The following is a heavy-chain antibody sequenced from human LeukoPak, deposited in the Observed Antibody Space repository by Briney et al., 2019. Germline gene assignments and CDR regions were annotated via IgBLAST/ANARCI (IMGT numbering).Heavy chain of an antibody. J-gene: IGHJ4*02. V-gene: IGHV4-4*02. CDR1: SVSISSSEW. CDR2: IHRAGRT. D-gene: IGHD3-9*01. Sequence: SETLSLTCAVSSVSISSSEWWIWVRQPPGQGLEWIGEIHRAGRTRYNPSLKSRVTISMDYSKNQFSLKLTSVTAADTAIYYCGKTDIYFNPIDYWGPGSLVTVSS. CDR3: GKTDIYFNPIDY.